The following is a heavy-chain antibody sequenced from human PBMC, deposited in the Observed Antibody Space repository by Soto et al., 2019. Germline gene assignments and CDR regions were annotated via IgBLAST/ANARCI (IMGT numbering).Heavy chain of an antibody. J-gene: IGHJ3*02. CDR1: GFSLSTSGMR. Sequence: SGPTLVNPTQTLTLTCTFSGFSLSTSGMRVSWIRQPPGKALEWLARIDWDDDKFYSTSLKTRLTISKDTSKNQVVLTMTNMAPVDTATYYCARSPPNHEGFDIWGQGTMVTVSS. CDR2: IDWDDDK. CDR3: ARSPPNHEGFDI. V-gene: IGHV2-70*04.